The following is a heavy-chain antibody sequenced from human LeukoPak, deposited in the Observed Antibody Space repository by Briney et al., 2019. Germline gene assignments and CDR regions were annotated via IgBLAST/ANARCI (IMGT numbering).Heavy chain of an antibody. Sequence: GGSLRLSCATSGFIFSGYYMSWIRQAPGKGLEWVSYISGSGNDISYADSVKGRFTISRDNAKGSLYLQMNSLRAADTAVYYCGTHAGRTGSDDWGQGTLVTVCS. CDR1: GFIFSGYY. CDR2: ISGSGNDI. V-gene: IGHV3-11*01. D-gene: IGHD3/OR15-3a*01. J-gene: IGHJ4*02. CDR3: GTHAGRTGSDD.